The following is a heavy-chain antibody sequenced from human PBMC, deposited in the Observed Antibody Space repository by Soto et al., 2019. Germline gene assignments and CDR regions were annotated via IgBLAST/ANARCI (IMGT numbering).Heavy chain of an antibody. D-gene: IGHD6-6*01. V-gene: IGHV1-58*02. Sequence: GASVKVSCKASGCTFSSYAISWVRQAPGQRLEWIGWIIASSGNTNYAQKFQERVTITRDMSTSTAYMELSSLRSEDTAMYYCARDGIDWQLVFIDYWGQGTLVTVSS. J-gene: IGHJ4*02. CDR3: ARDGIDWQLVFIDY. CDR2: IIASSGNT. CDR1: GCTFSSYA.